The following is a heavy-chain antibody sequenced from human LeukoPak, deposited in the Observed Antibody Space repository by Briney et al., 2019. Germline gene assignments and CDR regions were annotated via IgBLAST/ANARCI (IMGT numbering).Heavy chain of an antibody. CDR2: ISSSSSYI. J-gene: IGHJ4*02. CDR3: ARVGTSSSGWQFDY. D-gene: IGHD6-19*01. CDR1: GFTFSSYR. Sequence: GGSLRLSCAASGFTFSSYRMNWVRQAPGKGLEWVSSISSSSSYIYYADSVKGRFTISRDNAKSSLYLQMNSLRAEDTAVYYCARVGTSSSGWQFDYWGQGTLVTVSS. V-gene: IGHV3-21*01.